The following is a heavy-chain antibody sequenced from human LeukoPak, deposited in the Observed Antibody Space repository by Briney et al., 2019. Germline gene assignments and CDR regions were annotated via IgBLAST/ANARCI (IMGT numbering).Heavy chain of an antibody. CDR2: ISSSSSAI. V-gene: IGHV3-48*02. Sequence: RGSLRLSCAASGFSFSGYSMNWVRQAPGKGLEWVSYISSSSSAIYYADSVKGRFTISRDNAKNSLYLQMNSLRDEDTAVYYCARVGIAVAQFFDYWGQGTLVTVSS. D-gene: IGHD6-19*01. CDR1: GFSFSGYS. J-gene: IGHJ4*02. CDR3: ARVGIAVAQFFDY.